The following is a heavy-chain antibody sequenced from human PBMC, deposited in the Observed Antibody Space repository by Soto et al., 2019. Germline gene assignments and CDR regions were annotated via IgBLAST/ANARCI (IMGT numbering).Heavy chain of an antibody. Sequence: RASVKVSCKASGYSFTSYYMHWVRQAPGQGLEWMGWINPGNGNTKYAQKFQGRVTITRDTSASTAYMKLSSLRSEDTAVYYCARDSAISSSSVSWFDPWGQGTLVTVSS. V-gene: IGHV1-3*01. CDR1: GYSFTSYY. D-gene: IGHD6-13*01. CDR3: ARDSAISSSSVSWFDP. J-gene: IGHJ5*02. CDR2: INPGNGNT.